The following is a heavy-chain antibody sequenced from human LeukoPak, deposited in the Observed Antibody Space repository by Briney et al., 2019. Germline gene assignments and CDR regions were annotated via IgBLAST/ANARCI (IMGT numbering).Heavy chain of an antibody. Sequence: SETLSLTCAVYGGSFSGYYWSWIRQPPGKGLEWIGEIYHSGSTNYNPSLKSRVTISVDKSKNQFSLKLSSVTAADTAVYYCARGVGATSDFDYWGQGTLVTVSS. D-gene: IGHD1-26*01. J-gene: IGHJ4*02. CDR3: ARGVGATSDFDY. CDR1: GGSFSGYY. V-gene: IGHV4-34*01. CDR2: IYHSGST.